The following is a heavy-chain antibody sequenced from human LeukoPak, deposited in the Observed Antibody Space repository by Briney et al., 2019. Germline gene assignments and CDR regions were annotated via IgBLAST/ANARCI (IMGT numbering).Heavy chain of an antibody. CDR1: GFTFDDYA. CDR2: IDSGDGT. Sequence: GGSLRLSCAASGFTFDDYAMHWVRQAPGKGLEWVSVIDSGDGTYFSDSVKGRFTISRDNSKNTLYLQMNSLRAEDTAVYYCARSRGYFDSFDPWGQGTLVTVSS. J-gene: IGHJ5*02. CDR3: ARSRGYFDSFDP. V-gene: IGHV3-66*01. D-gene: IGHD3-9*01.